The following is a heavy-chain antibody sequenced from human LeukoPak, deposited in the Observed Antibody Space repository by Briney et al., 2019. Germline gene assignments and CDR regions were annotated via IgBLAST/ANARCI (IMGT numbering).Heavy chain of an antibody. V-gene: IGHV4-61*01. CDR2: IYYSGST. CDR3: ARGYGLYTY. CDR1: GGSVSSGSYY. J-gene: IGHJ4*02. D-gene: IGHD1-14*01. Sequence: SETLSLTCTVSGGSVSSGSYYWSWIRQPPGKGLEWIGYIYYSGSTNYNPSLKSRVTISVDTSKNQFSLKLSSVTAADTAVYYCARGYGLYTYWGQGTLVTVSS.